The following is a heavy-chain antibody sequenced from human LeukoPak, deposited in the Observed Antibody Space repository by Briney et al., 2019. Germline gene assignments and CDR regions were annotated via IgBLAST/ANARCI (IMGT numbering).Heavy chain of an antibody. V-gene: IGHV1-46*01. CDR1: GYTFTGYY. J-gene: IGHJ5*02. D-gene: IGHD6-13*01. Sequence: GASVKVSCKASGYTFTGYYIHWVRQAPGQGLEWMGIINPSGGSTSYAQKFQGRVTMTRDTSTSTIYMELSSLRSEDTAVYYCARDKTDSSTYSWFDPWGQGTLVTVSS. CDR3: ARDKTDSSTYSWFDP. CDR2: INPSGGST.